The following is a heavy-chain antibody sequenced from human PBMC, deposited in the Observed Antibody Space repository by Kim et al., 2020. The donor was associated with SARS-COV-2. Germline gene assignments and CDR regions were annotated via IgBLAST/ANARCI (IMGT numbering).Heavy chain of an antibody. CDR1: GGTFSSYA. J-gene: IGHJ6*01. CDR3: ARVGWGRYFDCLYGYYYYG. Sequence: SVKVSCKASGGTFSSYAISWVRQAPGQRLEWMGRIIPILGIANYAQKFQGRVTITADKSTSTAYMELSSLRSEDTAVYYCARVGWGRYFDCLYGYYYYG. V-gene: IGHV1-69*04. D-gene: IGHD3-9*01. CDR2: IIPILGIA.